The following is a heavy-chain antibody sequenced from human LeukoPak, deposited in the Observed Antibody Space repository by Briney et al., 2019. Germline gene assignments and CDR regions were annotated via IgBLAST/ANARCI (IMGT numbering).Heavy chain of an antibody. V-gene: IGHV1-46*01. CDR2: INPSGGST. CDR1: GYTFTSYY. J-gene: IGHJ4*02. Sequence: GASVKVSCKASGYTFTSYYMHWVRQAPGQGLEWMGIINPSGGSTSYAQKFQGRVTMTRDTSTSTVYMELSSLRSEDTAVYYCAREILASYSGSYPPGYWGQGTLVTVSS. CDR3: AREILASYSGSYPPGY. D-gene: IGHD1-26*01.